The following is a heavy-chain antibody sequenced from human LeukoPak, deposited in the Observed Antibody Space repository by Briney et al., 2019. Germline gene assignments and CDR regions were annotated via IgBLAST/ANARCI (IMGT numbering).Heavy chain of an antibody. CDR1: GFTFSSYW. Sequence: GGSLRLSCAASGFTFSSYWMSWVRQAPGKGLEWVANIKQDGSEKYYVDSVKGRFTISRDNAKNSLYLQMNSLRAEDTAVYYCARDRKYYDILTGYLLDYWGQGTLVTVSS. CDR3: ARDRKYYDILTGYLLDY. D-gene: IGHD3-9*01. V-gene: IGHV3-7*01. J-gene: IGHJ4*02. CDR2: IKQDGSEK.